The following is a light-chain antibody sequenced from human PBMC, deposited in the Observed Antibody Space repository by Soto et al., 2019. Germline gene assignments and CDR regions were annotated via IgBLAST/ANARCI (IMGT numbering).Light chain of an antibody. CDR1: QSVSSRY. V-gene: IGKV3-20*01. J-gene: IGKJ5*01. CDR2: GAS. Sequence: EIVLTQSPGTLSLSPGERATLSCRASQSVSSRYLGWYQQKPGQAPRLLIYGASSRATGIPDRFSGSGSGTDFTLTICRLEPEDFAVYYCQQYGSSLITFGQGTRLEIK. CDR3: QQYGSSLIT.